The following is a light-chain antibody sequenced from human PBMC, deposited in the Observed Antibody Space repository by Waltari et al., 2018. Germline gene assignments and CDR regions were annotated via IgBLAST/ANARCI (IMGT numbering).Light chain of an antibody. CDR1: QRLSSSPSSRID. Sequence: DIVMTQSPDSLAVSLGERATINCKSSQRLSSSPSSRIDLSWYQQTPGQPPKVLISWVSTRESGVPDRFSGSGSGTDFTLTISSLQAEDVAVYYCQNHYTNPYTFGQGTKLEIK. CDR3: QNHYTNPYT. J-gene: IGKJ2*01. V-gene: IGKV4-1*01. CDR2: WVS.